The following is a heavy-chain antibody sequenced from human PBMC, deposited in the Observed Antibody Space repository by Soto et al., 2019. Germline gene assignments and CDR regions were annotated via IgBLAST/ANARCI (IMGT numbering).Heavy chain of an antibody. CDR3: ARVGMVGTVLGSWFDP. V-gene: IGHV4-4*07. D-gene: IGHD6-19*01. CDR1: GGSISSYY. Sequence: SETLSLTCTVSGGSISSYYWSWIRQPAGRGLEWIGRIYTTGSTNYNPSLKSRVTMSVDTSKNHFSLKLRSVTAADTAVYYCARVGMVGTVLGSWFDPWGQGALVTVSS. J-gene: IGHJ5*02. CDR2: IYTTGST.